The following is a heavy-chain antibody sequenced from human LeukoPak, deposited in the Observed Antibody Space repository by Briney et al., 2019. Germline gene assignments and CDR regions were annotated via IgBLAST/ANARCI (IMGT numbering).Heavy chain of an antibody. J-gene: IGHJ4*02. CDR2: ISYDGSNK. V-gene: IGHV3-30-3*01. Sequence: GGSLRLSCAASGFTFSSYAMHWVRQAPGKGLEGGAVISYDGSNKYYADSVKGRFTISRDNSTNTLYLKMNSLRAEDTAVYYCARDHRPTYGAGAFDYWGQGTLVPVSS. D-gene: IGHD4-17*01. CDR3: ARDHRPTYGAGAFDY. CDR1: GFTFSSYA.